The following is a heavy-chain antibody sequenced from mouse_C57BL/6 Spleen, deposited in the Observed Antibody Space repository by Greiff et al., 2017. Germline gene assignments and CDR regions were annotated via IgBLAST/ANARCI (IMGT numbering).Heavy chain of an antibody. D-gene: IGHD4-1*01. CDR3: TPKWDDYAMDY. J-gene: IGHJ4*01. CDR1: GYTFTSYW. CDR2: IYPGNSDT. V-gene: IGHV1-5*01. Sequence: EVQLKQSGTVLARPGASVKMSCKTSGYTFTSYWMHWVKQRPGQGLEWIGAIYPGNSDTSYNQKFKGKAKLTAVTSASTAYMELRSLTNEDAAVYYYTPKWDDYAMDYWGQGTSVTVSS.